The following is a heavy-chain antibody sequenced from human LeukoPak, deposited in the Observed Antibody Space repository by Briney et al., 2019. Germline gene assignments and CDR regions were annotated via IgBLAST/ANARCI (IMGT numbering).Heavy chain of an antibody. J-gene: IGHJ3*02. Sequence: ASAKVSCKTSGYTFTTHAMHWVRQAPGQGLEWLGWINAGKGSTKYSQKFQARLTITSDTSANTAYMELSSLRSEDTAVYYCARGLVWFGELWGAFDIWGQGTMVTVSS. V-gene: IGHV1-3*01. CDR1: GYTFTTHA. CDR3: ARGLVWFGELWGAFDI. D-gene: IGHD3-10*01. CDR2: INAGKGST.